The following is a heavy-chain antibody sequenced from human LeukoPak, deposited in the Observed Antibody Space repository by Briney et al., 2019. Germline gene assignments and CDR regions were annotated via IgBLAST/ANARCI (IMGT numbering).Heavy chain of an antibody. V-gene: IGHV3-23*01. D-gene: IGHD2-15*01. J-gene: IGHJ6*03. Sequence: GGSLRLSCAASGITFSSYAMSWVRQAPGKGLEWVSGISGSGRGTFYADSVKGRFTISRDNAKNSLYLQMNSLRAEDTAVYYCARGPNLRYSYYYYMDVWGKGTTVTVSS. CDR3: ARGPNLRYSYYYYMDV. CDR1: GITFSSYA. CDR2: ISGSGRGT.